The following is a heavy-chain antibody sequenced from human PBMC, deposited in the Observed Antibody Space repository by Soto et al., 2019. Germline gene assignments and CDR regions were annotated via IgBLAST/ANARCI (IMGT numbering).Heavy chain of an antibody. D-gene: IGHD3-22*01. CDR3: ASRYYSSFDF. J-gene: IGHJ4*02. CDR2: IYWDDEE. CDR1: GFSLRSLGMA. V-gene: IGHV2-5*02. Sequence: QITLKESGPTLLKPTQTLTLTCTFSGFSLRSLGMAVGWIRQPPGRALEWVALIYWDDEERYSPSLQSRLTITKDTSKNHVVLTMTTMDPVDTATYYCASRYYSSFDFWGQGIPVTVSS.